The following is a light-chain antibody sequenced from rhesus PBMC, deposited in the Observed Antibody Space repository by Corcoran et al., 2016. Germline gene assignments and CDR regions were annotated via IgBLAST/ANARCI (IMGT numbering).Light chain of an antibody. J-gene: IGKJ2*01. CDR1: QGISRR. CDR2: KAS. CDR3: LQYSSIPYR. Sequence: DIQMTQSPSSLSASVGDTVTITCPASQGISRRLAWYQQKPGKAPKVLIYKASRLQRGVPSRFSGCGSGTDFTLTISSLQPEDSATYSCLQYSSIPYRFGQGTKVEIK. V-gene: IGKV1-22*01.